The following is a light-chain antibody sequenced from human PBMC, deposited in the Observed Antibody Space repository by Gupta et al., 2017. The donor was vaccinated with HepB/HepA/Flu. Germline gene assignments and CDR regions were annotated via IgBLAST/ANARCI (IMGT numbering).Light chain of an antibody. J-gene: IGLJ3*02. CDR3: SECDDSIRGHWV. CDR1: KSNIGSNH. CDR2: MTT. V-gene: IGLV1-47*01. Sequence: QSVLTQPPSASATPGQRVAISCSGSKSNIGSNHVYWYQQFSGSAPKLLIYMTTQRPSGVPERFSASTSGTSASLATSGLRPEDEADDDGSECDDSIRGHWVFGGGTKLTVL.